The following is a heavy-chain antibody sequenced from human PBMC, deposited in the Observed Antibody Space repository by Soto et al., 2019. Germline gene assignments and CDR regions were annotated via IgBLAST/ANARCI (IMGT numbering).Heavy chain of an antibody. CDR3: AREGDMKFHSDSSDEPGY. D-gene: IGHD3-22*01. CDR1: GYTFTSYY. V-gene: IGHV1-46*01. Sequence: ASVKVSFKASGYTFTSYYMHWVRQAPGQGLEWMGRIIPSIGIINYAQKFQGRVTITADTSTSTAYMELSSLRSDDTAVYYCAREGDMKFHSDSSDEPGYWGQGTLVTVSS. J-gene: IGHJ4*02. CDR2: IIPSIGII.